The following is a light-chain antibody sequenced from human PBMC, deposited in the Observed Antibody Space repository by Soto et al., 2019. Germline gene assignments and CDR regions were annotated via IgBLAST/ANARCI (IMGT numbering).Light chain of an antibody. CDR2: GNS. CDR1: SSNIGAGYD. CDR3: QSYDSSPL. J-gene: IGLJ1*01. V-gene: IGLV1-40*01. Sequence: QLVLTQPPSVSGAPGQRVTISCTGSSSNIGAGYDVHWYQQLPGTAPKLLIYGNSNRPSGVPDRFSGSKSGTSASLAITGLQAEDEADYYCQSYDSSPLFGTGTKVTVL.